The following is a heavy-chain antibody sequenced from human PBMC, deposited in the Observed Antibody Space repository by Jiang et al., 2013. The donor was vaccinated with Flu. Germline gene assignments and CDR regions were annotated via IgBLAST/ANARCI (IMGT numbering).Heavy chain of an antibody. V-gene: IGHV1-69*06. CDR3: ARLIHYYDSSGYPRAGYFDY. CDR1: GTFSSYA. CDR2: IIPIFGTA. J-gene: IGHJ4*02. D-gene: IGHD3-22*01. Sequence: GTFSSYAISWVRQAPGQGLEWMGGIIPIFGTANYAQKFQGRVTITADKSTSTAYMELSSLRSEDTAVYYCARLIHYYDSSGYPRAGYFDYWGQGTLVTVSS.